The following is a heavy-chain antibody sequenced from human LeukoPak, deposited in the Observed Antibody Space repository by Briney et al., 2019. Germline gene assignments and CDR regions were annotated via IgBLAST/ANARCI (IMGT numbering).Heavy chain of an antibody. V-gene: IGHV3-7*01. CDR2: IKQDGSEK. CDR3: ARGYKSEPPAKYGMDV. Sequence: GGSLRLSCVGSEFIFGSYWMSWDRQAPGKGLEWVANIKQDGSEKYYVDSVKGRFTVFRDNDKNSLYLQMNRLRAEDTAMYFCARGYKSEPPAKYGMDVWGRGTTVIVSS. D-gene: IGHD5-12*01. J-gene: IGHJ6*02. CDR1: EFIFGSYW.